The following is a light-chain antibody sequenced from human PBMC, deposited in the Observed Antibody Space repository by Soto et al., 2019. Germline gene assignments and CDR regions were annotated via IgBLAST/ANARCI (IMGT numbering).Light chain of an antibody. CDR1: QSVSSN. CDR2: GAS. CDR3: QQYNNWPYT. Sequence: EIVMTQSPATLSVSPGERATLSCRASQSVSSNLAWYQQKPGQAPRLLIYGASTRATGIPARFSGSGSGTAFTLTLSSLQSGDFAVYYCQQYNNWPYTFGQGTKLEIK. V-gene: IGKV3-15*01. J-gene: IGKJ2*01.